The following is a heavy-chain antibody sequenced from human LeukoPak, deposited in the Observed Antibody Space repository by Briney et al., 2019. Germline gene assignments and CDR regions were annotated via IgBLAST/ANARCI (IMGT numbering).Heavy chain of an antibody. Sequence: SETLSLTCTVSGGSISSGGYYWSWIRQHPGKGLEWIGYIYYSGSTYYNPSLKSRVTISVDTSKNQFSLKLSSETAADTAVYYCARVYDRYYYDSSGYPDIHSSAFDIWGQGTMVTVSS. CDR1: GGSISSGGYY. J-gene: IGHJ3*02. CDR2: IYYSGST. CDR3: ARVYDRYYYDSSGYPDIHSSAFDI. D-gene: IGHD3-22*01. V-gene: IGHV4-31*03.